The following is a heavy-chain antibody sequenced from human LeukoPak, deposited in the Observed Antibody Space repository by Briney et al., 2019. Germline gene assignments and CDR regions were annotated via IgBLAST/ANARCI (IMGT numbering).Heavy chain of an antibody. CDR1: GFTFSDYY. Sequence: GGSLRLSCAASGFTFSDYYMSWIRQAPGKGLEWVSYISSSGSTIYYADSVKGRFTISRDNAKNSLYLQMNSLRAEDTAVYYCARGLPRYCSGGSCSIVDYWGQGTLVTVSS. D-gene: IGHD2-15*01. CDR2: ISSSGSTI. J-gene: IGHJ4*02. CDR3: ARGLPRYCSGGSCSIVDY. V-gene: IGHV3-11*01.